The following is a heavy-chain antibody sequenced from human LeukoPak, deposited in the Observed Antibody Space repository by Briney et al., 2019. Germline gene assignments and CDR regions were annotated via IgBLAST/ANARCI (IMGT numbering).Heavy chain of an antibody. Sequence: QAGGSLRLSCAASGFTFSSYGMHCVRQAPGKGLEWVAVISYDGSNKYYADSVKGRFTISRDNSKNTLYLQMNSLRAEDTAVYYCAKGFEGLLWFGEFFDYWGQGTLVTVSS. CDR2: ISYDGSNK. CDR1: GFTFSSYG. D-gene: IGHD3-10*01. CDR3: AKGFEGLLWFGEFFDY. V-gene: IGHV3-30*18. J-gene: IGHJ4*02.